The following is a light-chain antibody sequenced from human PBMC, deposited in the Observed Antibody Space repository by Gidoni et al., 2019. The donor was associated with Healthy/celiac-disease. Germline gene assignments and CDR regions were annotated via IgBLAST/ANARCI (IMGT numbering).Light chain of an antibody. V-gene: IGKV1-33*01. CDR1: QDISNY. J-gene: IGKJ5*01. CDR2: DAT. CDR3: QQYDNLPLT. Sequence: DMQMTQSTSSLSASVGDRVTITCQASQDISNYLNWYQQKPGKAPKLLIYDATNLETGVPSRFSGSGSGTDFTFPISSLQPEDIATYYCQQYDNLPLTFGQGTRLEIK.